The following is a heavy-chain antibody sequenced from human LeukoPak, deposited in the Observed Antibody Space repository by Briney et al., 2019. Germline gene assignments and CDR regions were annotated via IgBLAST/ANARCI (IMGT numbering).Heavy chain of an antibody. J-gene: IGHJ5*02. CDR2: VSFGSSYI. Sequence: GGSLRLSCAASGFTFKDYTMNWVRQSPGKGLQWVSYVSFGSSYISYADSLKGRFTISRDDAKSSVYLEMTSLRTDDTAVYYCARASTEYAVTDCFDTWGPGTLVTVSS. D-gene: IGHD4-17*01. CDR1: GFTFKDYT. V-gene: IGHV3-21*06. CDR3: ARASTEYAVTDCFDT.